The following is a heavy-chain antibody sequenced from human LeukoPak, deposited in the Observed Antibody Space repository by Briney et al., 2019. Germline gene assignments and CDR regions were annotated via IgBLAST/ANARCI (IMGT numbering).Heavy chain of an antibody. CDR1: GFTFSSYA. Sequence: PGGSLRLSCAASGFTFSSYAMSWVRQAPGKGLEWVAVISYDGSRKYYADSVKGRFTISRDNSKNTLYLEMNSLRAEDTAVYYCATEGYGEVAFDIWGQGTMVTVSS. V-gene: IGHV3-30*03. CDR3: ATEGYGEVAFDI. J-gene: IGHJ3*02. CDR2: ISYDGSRK. D-gene: IGHD4/OR15-4a*01.